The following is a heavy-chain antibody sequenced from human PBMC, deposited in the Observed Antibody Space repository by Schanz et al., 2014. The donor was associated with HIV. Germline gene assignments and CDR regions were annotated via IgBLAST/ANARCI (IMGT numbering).Heavy chain of an antibody. Sequence: QVQLVQSGAEVTKPGSSVKVSCKASGDLISNYAIDWVRQAPGQGLEWMGGIIPLFGTSNYAQKFQGRATITADESTSTAYMELSSLRSEDTAVYYCARDSPVAAGTLDYWGQGTLVTVSS. CDR1: GDLISNYA. J-gene: IGHJ4*02. CDR2: IIPLFGTS. V-gene: IGHV1-69*01. D-gene: IGHD6-13*01. CDR3: ARDSPVAAGTLDY.